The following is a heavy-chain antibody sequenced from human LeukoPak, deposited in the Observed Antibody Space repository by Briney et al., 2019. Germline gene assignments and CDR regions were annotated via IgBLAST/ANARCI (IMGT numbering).Heavy chain of an antibody. V-gene: IGHV1-3*03. CDR3: AREDTDWFDP. J-gene: IGHJ5*02. CDR1: GYTFTGYY. D-gene: IGHD5-18*01. CDR2: INAGNGNT. Sequence: ASVKVSCKTSGYTFTGYYLHWVRQAPGQGLEWMGWINAGNGNTKYSQEFQGRVTITRDTSASTAYMELSSLRSEDMAVYYCAREDTDWFDPWGQGTLVTVSS.